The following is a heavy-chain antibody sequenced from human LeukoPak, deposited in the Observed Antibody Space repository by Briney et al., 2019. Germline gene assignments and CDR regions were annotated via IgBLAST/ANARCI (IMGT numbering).Heavy chain of an antibody. Sequence: GGSLRLPCAASGFTFSRYWMHWVRQAPGKGLLWVSRTNPDGSSTSYADSVKGRFTISRDNAKNTLYLQMNSLRPEDTAVYYCVRVRGAVAATPLEFDYWGQGSLVTVSS. CDR3: VRVRGAVAATPLEFDY. CDR1: GFTFSRYW. CDR2: TNPDGSST. V-gene: IGHV3-74*01. J-gene: IGHJ4*02. D-gene: IGHD6-19*01.